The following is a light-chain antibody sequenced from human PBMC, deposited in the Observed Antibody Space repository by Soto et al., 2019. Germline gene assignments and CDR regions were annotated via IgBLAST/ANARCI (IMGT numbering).Light chain of an antibody. CDR2: NNN. V-gene: IGLV1-40*01. J-gene: IGLJ1*01. CDR3: QSYGSSLSGYV. Sequence: QSALTQPPSVSGAPGQRVTISCTGSSSNIGAGYDVHWYQQLPGTAPKLLIYNNNNRPSGVPDRFSGSKSGTSASLAITGLQAEDEADYYCQSYGSSLSGYVFGTGTKVTVL. CDR1: SSNIGAGYD.